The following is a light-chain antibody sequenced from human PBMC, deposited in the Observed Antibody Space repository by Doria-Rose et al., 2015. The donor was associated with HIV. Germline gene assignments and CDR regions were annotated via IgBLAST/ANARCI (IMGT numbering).Light chain of an antibody. J-gene: IGKJ3*01. CDR1: QSLLYTSKNY. Sequence: DIQLTQSPESLSMSLGERATLNCKSNQSLLYTSKNYLAWYQQKPGQPPKLLIYWASTRQSGVPARFSGSGSGTDFTLTISSLEAKDVAVYYCQQYYDTPSFGPGTTVDIK. V-gene: IGKV4-1*01. CDR3: QQYYDTPS. CDR2: WAS.